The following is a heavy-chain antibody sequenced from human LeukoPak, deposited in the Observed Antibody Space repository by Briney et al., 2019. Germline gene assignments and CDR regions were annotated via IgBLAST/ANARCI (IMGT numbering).Heavy chain of an antibody. CDR1: GFTVSSNY. D-gene: IGHD3-10*01. V-gene: IGHV3-53*01. Sequence: GGSLRLSCAASGFTVSSNYMSWVRQAPGKGLELVSVIYSGSSTYYADSVKGRFTISRDNAKNSLYLQMNTLRAEDTAMYYCARGGVRGVLLPVDYWGQGTLVTVSS. CDR3: ARGGVRGVLLPVDY. J-gene: IGHJ4*02. CDR2: IYSGSST.